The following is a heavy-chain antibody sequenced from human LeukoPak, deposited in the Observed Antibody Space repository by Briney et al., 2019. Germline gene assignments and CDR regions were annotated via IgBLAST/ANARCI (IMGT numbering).Heavy chain of an antibody. CDR2: INHSGST. CDR1: GGSISSYY. D-gene: IGHD5-18*01. V-gene: IGHV4-34*01. J-gene: IGHJ3*02. CDR3: ARVQLSSFYAFDI. Sequence: PSETLSLTCTVSGGSISSYYWSWIRQPPGKGLEWIGEINHSGSTNYNPSLKSRVTISVDTSKNQFSLKLSSVTAADTAVYYCARVQLSSFYAFDIWGQGTMVTVSS.